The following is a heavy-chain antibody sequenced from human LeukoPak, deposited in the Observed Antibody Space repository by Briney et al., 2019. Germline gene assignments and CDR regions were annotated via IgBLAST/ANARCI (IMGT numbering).Heavy chain of an antibody. CDR3: AKDIKGAVAGKGYYYYGMDV. CDR2: ISWNSGSI. CDR1: GFTFDDYA. J-gene: IGHJ6*02. V-gene: IGHV3-9*01. Sequence: GGSLRLSCAASGFTFDDYAMHWVRQAPGKGLEWVSGISWNSGSIGYAGSVKGRFTISRDNAKNSLYLQMNSLRAEDTALYYCAKDIKGAVAGKGYYYYGMDVWGQGTTVTVSS. D-gene: IGHD6-19*01.